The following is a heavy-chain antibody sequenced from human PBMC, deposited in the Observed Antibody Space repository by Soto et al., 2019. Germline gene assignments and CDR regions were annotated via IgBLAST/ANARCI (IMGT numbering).Heavy chain of an antibody. J-gene: IGHJ1*01. CDR3: AKNGDCGGDCYSLQH. CDR2: ISWDGGTT. CDR1: GFTFDDYT. V-gene: IGHV3-43*01. Sequence: PGGSLRLSCAASGFTFDDYTMHWVRQTPGKGLEWVSLISWDGGTTYYADSVKGRFTISRDNSKNSLYLQMNSLRTEDTALYYCAKNGDCGGDCYSLQHWGQGTLVTVSS. D-gene: IGHD2-21*02.